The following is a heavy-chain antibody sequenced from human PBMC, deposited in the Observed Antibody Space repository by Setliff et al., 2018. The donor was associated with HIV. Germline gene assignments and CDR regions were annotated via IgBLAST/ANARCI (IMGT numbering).Heavy chain of an antibody. CDR2: INRSGSA. J-gene: IGHJ4*02. CDR1: GGSFSGHS. V-gene: IGHV4-34*01. Sequence: PSETLSLTCAVYGGSFSGHSWTWIRQPPRKGLEWIGEINRSGSANYNRSLKSRVTMSVDTSKRQFSLKLDSVTAADTAIYYCARQSTVAAAGFDFWGQGTLVTVSS. CDR3: ARQSTVAAAGFDF. D-gene: IGHD6-13*01.